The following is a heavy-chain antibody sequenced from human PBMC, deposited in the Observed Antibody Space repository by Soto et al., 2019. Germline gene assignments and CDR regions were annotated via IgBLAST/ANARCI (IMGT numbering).Heavy chain of an antibody. J-gene: IGHJ6*02. V-gene: IGHV4-31*03. D-gene: IGHD1-1*01. CDR3: ARTPPTTNYYYYGMDV. Sequence: PSETLSLTCTVSGGSIISGGYYWSWIRQHPGKGLEWIGYIYYSGSTYYNPSLKSRVTISVDTSKNQFSLKLSSVTAADTAVYYCARTPPTTNYYYYGMDVWGQGTTVTVSS. CDR2: IYYSGST. CDR1: GGSIISGGYY.